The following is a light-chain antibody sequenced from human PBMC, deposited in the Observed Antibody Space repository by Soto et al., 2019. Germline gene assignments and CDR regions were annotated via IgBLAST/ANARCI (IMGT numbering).Light chain of an antibody. V-gene: IGKV3-20*01. CDR3: QQYGRSPLVT. CDR1: QSVNSKY. Sequence: EIVLTQSPGTLSLSPGERATLSCRASQSVNSKYLAWYQQKPGQAPRLLIYGASSRATGIPDRFSGSGNGTDFNLSISRLEPKDFAVYYCQQYGRSPLVTFGQGTRL. J-gene: IGKJ5*01. CDR2: GAS.